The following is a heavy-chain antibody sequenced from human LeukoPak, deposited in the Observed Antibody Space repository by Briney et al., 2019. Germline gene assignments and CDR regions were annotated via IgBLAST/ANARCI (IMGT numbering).Heavy chain of an antibody. Sequence: PGRSLRLSCAASGFTFSSYGMHWVRQAPGKGLEWVAVISYDGSNKYYADSVKGRFTISRDNSKNTLYLQMNSLRAEDTAVYYCATITMVRGVEFDYWGQGTLVTVSS. D-gene: IGHD3-10*01. CDR2: ISYDGSNK. CDR1: GFTFSSYG. CDR3: ATITMVRGVEFDY. J-gene: IGHJ4*02. V-gene: IGHV3-30*03.